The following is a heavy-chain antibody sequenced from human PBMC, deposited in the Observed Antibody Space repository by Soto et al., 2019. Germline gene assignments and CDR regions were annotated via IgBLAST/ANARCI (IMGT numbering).Heavy chain of an antibody. CDR3: VMVDNYVTPTPQDV. CDR2: ISPYTGNT. CDR1: GYIFVNYG. D-gene: IGHD3-16*01. Sequence: QVQLVQSGDAVKKPGASVKVSCKASGYIFVNYGIAWVRQAPGQGLEWMGWISPYTGNTHSATKVQGRLTMTTDTSTSTGYMDLGSLTSDETAVYYCVMVDNYVTPTPQDVWGQGTTVTVSS. J-gene: IGHJ6*02. V-gene: IGHV1-18*01.